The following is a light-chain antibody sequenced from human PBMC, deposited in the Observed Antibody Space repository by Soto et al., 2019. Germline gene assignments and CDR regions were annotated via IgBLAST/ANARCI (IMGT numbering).Light chain of an antibody. CDR1: QGIRSY. V-gene: IGKV1-8*01. CDR3: PQYYSYPPT. CDR2: AAS. Sequence: AIRMTQSPSSFSASTGDRVTITCRASQGIRSYLAWYQQKPGKAPKLLIYAASTLQSGVPSRFSGSGSGTDFTLTVSCLHSEDFATYYCPQYYSYPPTFGQGTKLEIK. J-gene: IGKJ2*01.